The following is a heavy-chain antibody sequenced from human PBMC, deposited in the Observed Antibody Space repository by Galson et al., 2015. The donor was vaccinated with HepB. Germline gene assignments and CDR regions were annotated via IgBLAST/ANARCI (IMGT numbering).Heavy chain of an antibody. CDR1: GYTFTSYP. CDR2: INADNGHT. D-gene: IGHD3-16*02. Sequence: SVKVSCKASGYTFTSYPMHWVRQAPGQRLEWMGWINADNGHTKYSQKFQDRVTITWDTSANTAYMELSSLRSEDTAVYYCARDSDYVWGSYRPFQYWGLGTLVTVSS. J-gene: IGHJ4*02. CDR3: ARDSDYVWGSYRPFQY. V-gene: IGHV1-3*01.